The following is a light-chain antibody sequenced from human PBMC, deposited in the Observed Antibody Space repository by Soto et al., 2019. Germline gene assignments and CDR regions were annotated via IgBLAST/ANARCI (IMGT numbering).Light chain of an antibody. J-gene: IGKJ3*01. CDR3: HQYYRYPVT. CDR1: QGITTY. Sequence: DIQLTQSPSFLSASVGDRVTITCRASQGITTYLAWYQQKLGKAPKVLIYDASKLPSGVPSRFSGSGSGTYFTLTISCLQSEDFATYYCHQYYRYPVTFGPGTKVDIK. V-gene: IGKV1-9*01. CDR2: DAS.